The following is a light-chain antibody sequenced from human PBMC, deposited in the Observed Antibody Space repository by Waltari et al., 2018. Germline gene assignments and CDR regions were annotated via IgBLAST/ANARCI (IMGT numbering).Light chain of an antibody. CDR2: ANS. Sequence: QSVLTPPPSVSGAPGQRVTISCTGRRSNIGPPYDVQWSQQFPGTAPKLLLYANSDRPSGVPDRFSGSKSGTSASLAITGLQAEDEADYYCQSYDNSLSAWVFSGGTKLTVL. J-gene: IGLJ3*02. CDR3: QSYDNSLSAWV. V-gene: IGLV1-40*01. CDR1: RSNIGPPYD.